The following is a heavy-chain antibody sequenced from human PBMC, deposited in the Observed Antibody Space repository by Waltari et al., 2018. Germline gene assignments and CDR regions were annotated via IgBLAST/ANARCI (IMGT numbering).Heavy chain of an antibody. CDR1: GFNFSGSA. CDR3: TYSRASTPYH. J-gene: IGHJ5*02. Sequence: EVQLVASGGGLVQPGGSLKLSCAASGFNFSGSAMHWVRQASGKGLGWSGRNRSQTNNYARAYVVSVIGRFTISRDDSMHTAYLQMNSLKTEDTAVYYCTYSRASTPYHWGQGTLVTVSS. D-gene: IGHD1-26*01. V-gene: IGHV3-73*01. CDR2: NRSQTNNYAR.